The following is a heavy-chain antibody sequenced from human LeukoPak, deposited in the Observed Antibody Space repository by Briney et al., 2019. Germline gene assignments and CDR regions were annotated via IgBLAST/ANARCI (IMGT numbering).Heavy chain of an antibody. Sequence: PGGSLSLSCAASGFSFSTYWMSWVRQTPEKGLEFVANINQDASVRNYMDSLKGRCTISRDNAKKSVYLEINSLRADDTAVYYCATDPGSSSFDLWGQGALVTVSS. D-gene: IGHD6-13*01. CDR2: INQDASVR. J-gene: IGHJ4*02. V-gene: IGHV3-7*01. CDR1: GFSFSTYW. CDR3: ATDPGSSSFDL.